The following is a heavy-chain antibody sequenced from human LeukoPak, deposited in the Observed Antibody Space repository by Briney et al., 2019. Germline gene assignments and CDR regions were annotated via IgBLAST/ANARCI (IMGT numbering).Heavy chain of an antibody. D-gene: IGHD3-10*01. Sequence: ASVKVSCKASGYTFTNYGISWVRQAPGQGLEWMGWINPNSGGTNYAQKFQGRVTMTRDTSISTAYMELSRLRSDDTAVYYCARGVIQYYYYYYMDVWGKGTTVTISS. CDR2: INPNSGGT. J-gene: IGHJ6*03. CDR3: ARGVIQYYYYYYMDV. CDR1: GYTFTNYG. V-gene: IGHV1-2*02.